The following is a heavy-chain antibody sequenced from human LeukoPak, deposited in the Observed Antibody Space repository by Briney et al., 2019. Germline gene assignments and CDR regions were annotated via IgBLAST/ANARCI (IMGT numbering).Heavy chain of an antibody. D-gene: IGHD2-21*02. Sequence: ASETLSLTCAVYGGSFSGYYWSWIRQPPGKGLEWIGYIYYSGSTNYNPSLKSRVTMSVDTSKNQFSLKLSSVTAADTAVYYCARDKYRGNSGSAFDIWGQGTMVTVSS. V-gene: IGHV4-59*12. CDR1: GGSFSGYY. J-gene: IGHJ3*02. CDR2: IYYSGST. CDR3: ARDKYRGNSGSAFDI.